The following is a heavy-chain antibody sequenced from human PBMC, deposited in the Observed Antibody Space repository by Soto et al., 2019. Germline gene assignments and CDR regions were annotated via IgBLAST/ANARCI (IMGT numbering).Heavy chain of an antibody. D-gene: IGHD3-3*02. Sequence: GESLKISCKGVGYKFGSAWIGWVRQMPGKGLEGMGIIKPGTSDIRYSPSCRGHVTISADEAVSTAYLQWSSLKASDTAMYYCARQLSHICDSWGQGTLVTVSS. CDR3: ARQLSHICDS. CDR1: GYKFGSAW. J-gene: IGHJ4*02. V-gene: IGHV5-51*01. CDR2: IKPGTSDI.